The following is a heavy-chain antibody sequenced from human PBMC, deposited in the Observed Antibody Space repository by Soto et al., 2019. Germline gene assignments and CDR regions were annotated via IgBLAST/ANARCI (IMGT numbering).Heavy chain of an antibody. CDR3: AREGSSGSHRRYFFDY. J-gene: IGHJ4*01. V-gene: IGHV3-74*01. CDR2: INSDESNT. Sequence: GGSLRLSCAASGFSISSYWMHWVRQAPGKGLVWVSRINSDESNTDYADSVKGRFTISRDNVKNTLYLQMNSLRAEDTALYYCAREGSSGSHRRYFFDYWGQGTLVTVSS. CDR1: GFSISSYW. D-gene: IGHD3-16*02.